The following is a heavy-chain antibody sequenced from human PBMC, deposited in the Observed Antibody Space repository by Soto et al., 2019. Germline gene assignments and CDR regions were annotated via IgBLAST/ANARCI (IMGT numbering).Heavy chain of an antibody. CDR2: ISSSSSYI. CDR3: ARNQYCSSTSCWSGMDV. CDR1: VFTFSSYS. D-gene: IGHD2-2*01. J-gene: IGHJ6*02. V-gene: IGHV3-21*01. Sequence: GGSLRLSCAASVFTFSSYSMNCVRHSPGKWLEWVSSISSSSSYIYYADSVKGRFTISRDNAKNSLYLQMNSLRAEDTAVYYCARNQYCSSTSCWSGMDVWGQGTTVTVSS.